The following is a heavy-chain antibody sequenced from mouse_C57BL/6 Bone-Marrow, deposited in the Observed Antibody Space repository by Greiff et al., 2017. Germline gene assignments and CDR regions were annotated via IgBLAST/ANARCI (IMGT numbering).Heavy chain of an antibody. V-gene: IGHV1-54*01. CDR1: GYAFTNYL. CDR3: ARGGPLVDY. J-gene: IGHJ4*01. Sequence: QVQLKESGAALVRPGPSVKVSCKASGYAFTNYLLEWVKQRPGQGLEWIGVLNPGSGGTNYNEKFKGKATLTADKSSSTAYMQRSSLTSEDSAVYFCARGGPLVDYWGQGTSVTVSS. CDR2: LNPGSGGT.